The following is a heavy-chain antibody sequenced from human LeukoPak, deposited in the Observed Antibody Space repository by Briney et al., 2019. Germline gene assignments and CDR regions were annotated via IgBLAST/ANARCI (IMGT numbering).Heavy chain of an antibody. V-gene: IGHV3-48*03. Sequence: PGGSLRLSCAASGFTFSSYEMNWVRQAPGKGLEWVSYISSSGSTKYYADSVKGRFTISRDNAKNSLYPQTNSLRAEDTAVYYCARAFQELPQLYYYYYMDVWGKGTTVTVSS. CDR2: ISSSGSTK. CDR3: ARAFQELPQLYYYYYMDV. CDR1: GFTFSSYE. J-gene: IGHJ6*03. D-gene: IGHD6-13*01.